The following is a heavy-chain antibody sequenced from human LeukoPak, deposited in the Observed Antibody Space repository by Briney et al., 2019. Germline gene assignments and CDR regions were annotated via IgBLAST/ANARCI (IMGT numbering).Heavy chain of an antibody. V-gene: IGHV3-30*18. CDR3: AKGNVSVSAYFYDFWSGYYPYYYGMDV. Sequence: GGSLRLSCAASGFTFSSYGMHWVRQAPGKGLEWVAVISYDGSNKYYADSVKGRFTISRDNSKNTLYLQMNSLRAEDTAVYYCAKGNVSVSAYFYDFWSGYYPYYYGMDVWGQGTTVTVSS. CDR1: GFTFSSYG. J-gene: IGHJ6*02. D-gene: IGHD3-3*01. CDR2: ISYDGSNK.